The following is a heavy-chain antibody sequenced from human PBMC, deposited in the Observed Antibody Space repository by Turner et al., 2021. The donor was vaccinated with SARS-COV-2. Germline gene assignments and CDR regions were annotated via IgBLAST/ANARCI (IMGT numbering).Heavy chain of an antibody. J-gene: IGHJ6*02. CDR1: GFTFSSYS. CDR2: ISSSSSYI. Sequence: EVQLVESGGGLVKPGGSLRLSCAASGFTFSSYSMTWVRQAPGKGLEWVSCISSSSSYIYYADSVKGRFTISRDNAKNSLYLQMNSLRAEDTAVYYCARDHRPVVVPAAKRAGSYYYGMDVWGQGTTVTVSS. D-gene: IGHD2-2*01. V-gene: IGHV3-21*01. CDR3: ARDHRPVVVPAAKRAGSYYYGMDV.